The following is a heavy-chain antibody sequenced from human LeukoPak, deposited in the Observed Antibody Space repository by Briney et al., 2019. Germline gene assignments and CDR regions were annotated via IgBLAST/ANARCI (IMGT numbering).Heavy chain of an antibody. CDR2: IHPADSDT. CDR1: GYSFTSYW. CDR3: ARMDDYGDYGIY. J-gene: IGHJ4*02. D-gene: IGHD4-17*01. V-gene: IGHV5-51*01. Sequence: GESLKISCNGSGYSFTSYWIGWVRQMPGKGLEWMGIIHPADSDTRFSPSFLGQVTISADKSINTAYLQWSRLKASDTAIYYCARMDDYGDYGIYWGQGALVTVSS.